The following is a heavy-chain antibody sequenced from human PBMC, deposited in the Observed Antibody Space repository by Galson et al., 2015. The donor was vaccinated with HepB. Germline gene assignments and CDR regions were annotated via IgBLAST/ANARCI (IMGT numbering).Heavy chain of an antibody. CDR3: ARSKSYYYYGMDV. CDR2: IDWDDDK. V-gene: IGHV2-70*04. J-gene: IGHJ6*02. Sequence: ALVKPTQTLTLTCTFSGFSLSTSGMRVSWIRQPPGKALEWLARIDWDDDKFYSTSLKTRLTISKDTSKNQVVLTMTNMDPVDTATYYCARSKSYYYYGMDVWGQGTTVTVSS. CDR1: GFSLSTSGMR.